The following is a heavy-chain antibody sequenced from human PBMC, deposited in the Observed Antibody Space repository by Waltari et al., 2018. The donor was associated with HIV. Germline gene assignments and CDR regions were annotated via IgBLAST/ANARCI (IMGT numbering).Heavy chain of an antibody. CDR2: IFGSGGT. CDR3: ARGIDDSTGYMKNGFDY. V-gene: IGHV4-61*02. J-gene: IGHJ4*02. CDR1: GGSISSGNYY. D-gene: IGHD3-22*01. Sequence: QVQLQESGPGLVKPSQTLSLTCTVSGGSISSGNYYWSWIRQPAGKGLEWIGRIFGSGGTNYNPSLKSRVTISVYTSKNQFSLRLSSLTAADTAVYFCARGIDDSTGYMKNGFDYWGQGALVTVSS.